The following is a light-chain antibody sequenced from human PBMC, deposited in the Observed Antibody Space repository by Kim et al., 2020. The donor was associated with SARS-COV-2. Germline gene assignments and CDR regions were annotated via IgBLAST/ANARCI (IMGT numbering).Light chain of an antibody. CDR2: QDT. CDR3: QAWDGRVV. CDR1: QLGDKY. J-gene: IGLJ2*01. Sequence: VSVSPGQTASITCSGDQLGDKYVCWYQQKPGHSPVLVIYQDTKRPSGIPERFSGSNSGNTATLTISGTQAMDEADYYCQAWDGRVVFGGGTQLTVL. V-gene: IGLV3-1*01.